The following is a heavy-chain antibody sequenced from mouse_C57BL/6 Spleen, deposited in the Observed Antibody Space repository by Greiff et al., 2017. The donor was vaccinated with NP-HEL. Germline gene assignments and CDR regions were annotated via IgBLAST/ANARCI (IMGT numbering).Heavy chain of an antibody. CDR2: IHPNSGST. CDR1: GYTFTSYW. J-gene: IGHJ2*01. CDR3: ARSATVVNLDY. Sequence: VQLQQPGAELVKPGASVKLSCKASGYTFTSYWMHWVQQRPGQGLEWIGMIHPNSGSTNYNEKFKSKATLTVDKSSSTAYMQHSSLTYEDSAVYYCARSATVVNLDYWGQGTTLTVSS. D-gene: IGHD1-1*01. V-gene: IGHV1-64*01.